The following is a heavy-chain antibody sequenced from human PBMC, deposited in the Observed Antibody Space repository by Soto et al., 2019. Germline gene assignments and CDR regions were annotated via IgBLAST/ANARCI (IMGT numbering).Heavy chain of an antibody. CDR3: ARVRFGELV. CDR1: GFTFSSYA. V-gene: IGHV3-23*01. Sequence: EAQLLESGGGLVQPGGSLRLSCAASGFTFSSYAMSWVRQAPEKGLEWVSIIGVGGGDRYYPESVKGRFTSSRDNSRDTLYREMNSLRDEDTAVYYCARVRFGELVWGQGTLVTVSS. D-gene: IGHD3-10*01. J-gene: IGHJ4*02. CDR2: IGVGGGDR.